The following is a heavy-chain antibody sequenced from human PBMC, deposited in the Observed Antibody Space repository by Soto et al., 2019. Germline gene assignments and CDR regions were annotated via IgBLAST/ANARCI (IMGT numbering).Heavy chain of an antibody. D-gene: IGHD6-13*01. Sequence: SETLSLTCAVSGGSISSSNWWSWFLQPPWKGLEWIGEIYHSGSTNYNPSLKSRVTISVDKSKNQFSLKLSSVTAADTAVYYCARDRGIAAAGLYYYYYGMDVWGQGTTVTVSS. J-gene: IGHJ6*02. CDR3: ARDRGIAAAGLYYYYYGMDV. CDR2: IYHSGST. CDR1: GGSISSSNW. V-gene: IGHV4-4*02.